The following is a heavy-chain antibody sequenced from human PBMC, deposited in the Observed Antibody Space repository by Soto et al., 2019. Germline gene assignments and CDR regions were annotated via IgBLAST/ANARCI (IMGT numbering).Heavy chain of an antibody. CDR3: ARGDRGAFDL. D-gene: IGHD2-21*01. CDR2: IHSDGSST. V-gene: IGHV3-74*01. J-gene: IGHJ3*01. CDR1: GLTFSDYW. Sequence: GGSLRLSCAASGLTFSDYWMHWVRQAPGQGLVWVSRIHSDGSSTTYADSVKGRFTISRDNAKNTLYLQMNSLRFEYSAVYYCARGDRGAFDLWGKGTMVTVS.